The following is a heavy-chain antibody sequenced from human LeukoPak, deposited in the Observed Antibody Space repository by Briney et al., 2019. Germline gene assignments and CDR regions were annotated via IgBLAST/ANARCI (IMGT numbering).Heavy chain of an antibody. V-gene: IGHV3-53*01. J-gene: IGHJ6*02. CDR1: GFTVSSNY. CDR2: IYSGGST. CDR3: ARDARARRYYYYGMDV. Sequence: GGSLRLSWAASGFTVSSNYMSWVSQAPGKGLEWVSVIYSGGSTYYADSVKGRFTISRDNSKNTLYLQMNSLRAEDTAVYYCARDARARRYYYYGMDVWGQGTTVTVSS.